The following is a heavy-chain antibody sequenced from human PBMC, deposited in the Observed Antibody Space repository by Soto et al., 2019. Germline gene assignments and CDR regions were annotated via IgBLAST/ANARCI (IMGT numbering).Heavy chain of an antibody. V-gene: IGHV4-59*01. D-gene: IGHD2-21*02. CDR2: IYYSGST. J-gene: IGHJ4*02. Sequence: SETLSLTCTVSGGSISSYYLSWIRQPPGKGLEWIGYIYYSGSTNYNPSLKSRVTISVDTSKNQFSLKLSSVTAADTAVYYCARDSSLSDQVTFDYWGQGTLVTVSS. CDR3: ARDSSLSDQVTFDY. CDR1: GGSISSYY.